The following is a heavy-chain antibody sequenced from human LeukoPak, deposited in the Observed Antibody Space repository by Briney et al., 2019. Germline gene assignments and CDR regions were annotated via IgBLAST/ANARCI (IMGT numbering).Heavy chain of an antibody. V-gene: IGHV4-34*01. CDR2: INHSGST. Sequence: SETLSLTCTVSGGSISGYYWSWIRQPPGKGLEWIGEINHSGSTNYNPSLKSRVTISVDTSKNQFSLRLSSVSAADTAVYYCTRDGSSRSLATWGQGTLVTVSS. CDR3: TRDGSSRSLAT. J-gene: IGHJ5*02. D-gene: IGHD5-24*01. CDR1: GGSISGYY.